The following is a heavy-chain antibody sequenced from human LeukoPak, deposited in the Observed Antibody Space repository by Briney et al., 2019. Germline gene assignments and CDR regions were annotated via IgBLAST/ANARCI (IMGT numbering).Heavy chain of an antibody. V-gene: IGHV3-30*02. CDR2: IRYDGSNK. CDR3: AREDQATVSEVGFDY. Sequence: GGSLRLSCAASGFTFSSYGMHWVRQAPGKGLEWVAFIRYDGSNKYYADSVKGRFTISRDNSKNTLYLQMNSLRAEDTAVYYCAREDQATVSEVGFDYWGQGTQVTVTS. D-gene: IGHD4-11*01. J-gene: IGHJ4*02. CDR1: GFTFSSYG.